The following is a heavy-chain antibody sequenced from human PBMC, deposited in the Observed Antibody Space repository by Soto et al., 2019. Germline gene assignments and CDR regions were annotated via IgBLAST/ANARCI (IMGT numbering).Heavy chain of an antibody. D-gene: IGHD3-3*01. V-gene: IGHV3-33*01. CDR1: GFTFSSYG. J-gene: IGHJ4*02. Sequence: VGSLRLSCAASGFTFSSYGMHWVRQAPGKGLEWVAVIWYDGSNKYYADSVKGRFTISRDNSKNTLYLQMNSLRAEDTAVYYCARAPDDFWSGYGIDYWGQGTLVTVSS. CDR2: IWYDGSNK. CDR3: ARAPDDFWSGYGIDY.